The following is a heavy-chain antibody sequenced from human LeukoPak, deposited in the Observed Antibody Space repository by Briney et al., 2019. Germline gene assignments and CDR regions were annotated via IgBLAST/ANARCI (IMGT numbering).Heavy chain of an antibody. CDR1: GGSISSSSYY. CDR2: IYYSGST. V-gene: IGHV4-39*07. Sequence: PSETLSLTCTVSGGSISSSSYYWGWIRQPPGKGLEWIGSIYYSGSTYYNPSLKSRVTISLDTSKNQFSLNLNSVTAADTAVYYCATGKWGSNWFDPWGQGTLVTVSS. J-gene: IGHJ5*02. CDR3: ATGKWGSNWFDP. D-gene: IGHD1-14*01.